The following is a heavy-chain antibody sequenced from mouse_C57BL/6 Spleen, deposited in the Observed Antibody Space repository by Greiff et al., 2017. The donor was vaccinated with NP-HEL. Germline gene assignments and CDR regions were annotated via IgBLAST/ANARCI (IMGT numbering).Heavy chain of an antibody. J-gene: IGHJ3*01. CDR1: GFNIKDDY. CDR3: TPDGYYATY. Sequence: VQLQQSGAELVRPGASVKLSCTASGFNIKDDYMHWVKQRPEQGLEWIGWIDPENGDTESASKFQGKATITADTSSNTAYLQLSSLTSEDTAVYYCTPDGYYATYWGQGTLVTVSA. V-gene: IGHV14-4*01. D-gene: IGHD2-3*01. CDR2: IDPENGDT.